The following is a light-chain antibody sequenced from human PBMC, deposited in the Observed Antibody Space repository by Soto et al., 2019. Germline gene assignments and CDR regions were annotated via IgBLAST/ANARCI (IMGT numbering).Light chain of an antibody. J-gene: IGKJ4*02. CDR2: GVS. Sequence: MRDPGATRIVKQGESAALCYRASQRLSSNLAWYQQMPGQAPRLLIYGVSTRATGVPARFSGSGSGTEFTLTISCLQSEDAAVYFCQQYKYWLALTVGGGTKVDIK. CDR3: QQYKYWLALT. V-gene: IGKV3-15*01. CDR1: QRLSSN.